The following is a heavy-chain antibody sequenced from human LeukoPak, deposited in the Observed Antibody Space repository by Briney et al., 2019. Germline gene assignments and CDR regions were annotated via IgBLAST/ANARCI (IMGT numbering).Heavy chain of an antibody. CDR2: ISSSSSYI. J-gene: IGHJ4*02. D-gene: IGHD5-12*01. CDR3: ARDRGFLTGPSGYDLDY. V-gene: IGHV3-21*01. CDR1: GFTFSSYS. Sequence: GGSLRLSCAASGFTFSSYSMNWVRQAPGKGLEWVSSISSSSSYIYYADLVKGRFTISRDNAKNSLFLQMNSLRAEDTAVYYCARDRGFLTGPSGYDLDYWGQGTLVTVSS.